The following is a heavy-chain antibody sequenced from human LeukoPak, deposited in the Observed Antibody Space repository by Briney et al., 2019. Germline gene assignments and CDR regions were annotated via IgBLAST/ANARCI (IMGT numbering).Heavy chain of an antibody. Sequence: GGSLRLSCVASGFTFSSYGMHWVRQAPGKGLEWVAVISYDGSNKYYADSVKGRFTISRDNSKNTLYLQMNSLRAEDTAVYYCARGQTGDYWGQGTLVTVSS. CDR1: GFTFSSYG. CDR3: ARGQTGDY. V-gene: IGHV3-30*03. D-gene: IGHD1-26*01. J-gene: IGHJ4*02. CDR2: ISYDGSNK.